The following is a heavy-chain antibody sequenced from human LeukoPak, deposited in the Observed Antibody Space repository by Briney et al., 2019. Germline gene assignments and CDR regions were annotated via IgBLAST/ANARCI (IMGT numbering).Heavy chain of an antibody. CDR3: ARLLPAALEDY. J-gene: IGHJ4*02. CDR2: IYSGGST. D-gene: IGHD2-2*01. V-gene: IGHV3-66*02. CDR1: GFTVSSNY. Sequence: PGGSLRLSCAASGFTVSSNYMSWVRQAPGKGLEWVSVIYSGGSTYYADSVKGRFTISRDNSKNTLYLQMNSLGAEDTAVYYCARLLPAALEDYWGQGTLVTVSS.